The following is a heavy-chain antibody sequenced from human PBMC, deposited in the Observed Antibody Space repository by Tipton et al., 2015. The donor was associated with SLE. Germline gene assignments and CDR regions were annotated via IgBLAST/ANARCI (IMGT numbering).Heavy chain of an antibody. V-gene: IGHV3-48*01. Sequence: LSLTCAASGFTFSSYSMNWVRQAPGKGLEWVSYISSSRSTIYYADSVKGRFTISRDNAKNSLYLQMNSLRAEDTAVYYCARDLDSSLGYWGQGTLVTVSS. CDR3: ARDLDSSLGY. CDR2: ISSSRSTI. J-gene: IGHJ4*02. D-gene: IGHD6-6*01. CDR1: GFTFSSYS.